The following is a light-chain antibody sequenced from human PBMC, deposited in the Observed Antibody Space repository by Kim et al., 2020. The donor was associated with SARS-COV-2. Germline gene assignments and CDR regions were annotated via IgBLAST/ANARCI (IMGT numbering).Light chain of an antibody. Sequence: SYELTQPPSVSVAPGDTAIITCGGHNIGSNTVHWYQHRPGQAPVVVIYYDSDRPSGIPERFSGSNSGNTATLSITRVAAGDEADYYCQVWETSSDHMVFGGGTQLTVL. V-gene: IGLV3-21*01. J-gene: IGLJ2*01. CDR1: NIGSNT. CDR3: QVWETSSDHMV. CDR2: YDS.